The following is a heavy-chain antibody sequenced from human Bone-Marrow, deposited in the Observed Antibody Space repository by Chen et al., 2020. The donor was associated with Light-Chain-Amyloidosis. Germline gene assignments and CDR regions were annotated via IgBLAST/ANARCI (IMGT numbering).Heavy chain of an antibody. CDR1: GFPFTKYP. CDR3: ASSARSSEWLSE. V-gene: IGHV3-21*01. D-gene: IGHD3-3*01. Sequence: VHLEESGGGGVKPGGPLRLSCAASGFPFTKYPMNWIRQAPGKGLEWVSFISDSSSSVYYADSVKGRFTISRDNAKNSLYLQMNSLRVEDTAVYYCASSARSSEWLSEGGQGTLVTVSS. J-gene: IGHJ4*02. CDR2: ISDSSSSV.